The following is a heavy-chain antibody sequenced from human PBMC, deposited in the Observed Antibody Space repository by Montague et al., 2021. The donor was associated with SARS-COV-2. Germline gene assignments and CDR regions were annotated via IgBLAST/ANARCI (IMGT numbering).Heavy chain of an antibody. D-gene: IGHD3-3*01. Sequence: SETLSLTCAVYGGSFSGYYWSWIRQPPGKGLEWIGEINHSGSTNXNPSLKSRVTISVDTSKNQFSLKLSSVTAADTAVYYCARALVPEEWLFGGDYYYYMDVWGKGTTVTVSS. V-gene: IGHV4-34*01. CDR2: INHSGST. CDR1: GGSFSGYY. CDR3: ARALVPEEWLFGGDYYYYMDV. J-gene: IGHJ6*03.